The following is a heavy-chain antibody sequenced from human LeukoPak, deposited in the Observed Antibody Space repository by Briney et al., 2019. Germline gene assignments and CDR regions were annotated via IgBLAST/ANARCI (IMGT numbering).Heavy chain of an antibody. CDR2: ISGSGGST. J-gene: IGHJ4*02. Sequence: GGSLRLSCAASGFTFSSYAMNWVRQAPGTGLEWVSGISGSGGSTYYADSVKGRFTISRDNSKNTLYLQMNSLRAEDTAVYYCAKDSAYSSGWYYFDPWGQGILVTVSS. CDR1: GFTFSSYA. V-gene: IGHV3-23*01. CDR3: AKDSAYSSGWYYFDP. D-gene: IGHD6-13*01.